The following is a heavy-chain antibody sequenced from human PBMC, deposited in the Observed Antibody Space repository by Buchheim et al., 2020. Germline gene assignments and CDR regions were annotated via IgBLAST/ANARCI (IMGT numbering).Heavy chain of an antibody. D-gene: IGHD2-2*01. CDR1: GYTFTSYY. Sequence: QVQLVQSGAEVKKPGASVKVSCKASGYTFTSYYMHWVRQAPGQGLEWMGIINPSGGSTSYAQKFQGRVTMTRDTSTSTVYMELSSPRSEDTAVYYCARDQGSTIVVVPAAMLYWGQGTL. V-gene: IGHV1-46*01. CDR3: ARDQGSTIVVVPAAMLY. CDR2: INPSGGST. J-gene: IGHJ4*02.